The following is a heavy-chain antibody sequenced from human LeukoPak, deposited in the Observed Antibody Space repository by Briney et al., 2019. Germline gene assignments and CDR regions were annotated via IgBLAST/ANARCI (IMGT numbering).Heavy chain of an antibody. CDR1: GYFFSSYG. J-gene: IGHJ4*02. CDR3: ARIAEQHLQYYFDC. Sequence: GAPVKVSCKASGYFFSSYGFSWVRQAPGQGLEWMGWISAYDGNTNYAQKIQGRVTMATDTSTSTAYMELRSLRSDDSAVYFCARIAEQHLQYYFDCWGQGTLVTVSS. CDR2: ISAYDGNT. V-gene: IGHV1-18*01. D-gene: IGHD6-13*01.